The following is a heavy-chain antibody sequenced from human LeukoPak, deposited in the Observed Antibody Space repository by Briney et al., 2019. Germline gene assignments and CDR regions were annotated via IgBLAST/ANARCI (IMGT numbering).Heavy chain of an antibody. V-gene: IGHV4-34*01. Sequence: SETLSLTCAVYGGSFSGYYWSWLRQPPGKGLEWIGEINHSGSTNHNPSLKSRVTISVDTSKNQFSLKLSSVTAADTAVYSCARGPRDLDYYPYMDVWGKGTAVIISS. CDR2: INHSGST. CDR3: ARGPRDLDYYPYMDV. CDR1: GGSFSGYY. J-gene: IGHJ6*03.